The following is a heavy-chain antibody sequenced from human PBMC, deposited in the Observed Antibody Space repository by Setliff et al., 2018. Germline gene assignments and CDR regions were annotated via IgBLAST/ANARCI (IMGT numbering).Heavy chain of an antibody. CDR3: ARVGVPAVGLYFDY. D-gene: IGHD2-8*01. CDR2: IKQDGSET. V-gene: IGHV3-7*03. CDR1: GFTFSTFW. Sequence: PGGSLRLSCAASGFTFSTFWMSWVRQAPGKGLEWVANIKQDGSETYYVDSVKGRFTISRDNSKNTLYLQMNSLRAEDTAVYYCARVGVPAVGLYFDYWGQGTLVTVSS. J-gene: IGHJ4*02.